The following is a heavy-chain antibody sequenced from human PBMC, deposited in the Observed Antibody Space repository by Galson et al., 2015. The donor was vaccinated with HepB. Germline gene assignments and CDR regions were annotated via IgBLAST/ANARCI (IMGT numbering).Heavy chain of an antibody. CDR2: ISGNGDST. D-gene: IGHD5-18*01. CDR3: AKGYGFFAS. Sequence: SLRLSCAASGFAFDSHAMNWVRQAPGRGLEWISGISGNGDSTFYADSVKGRFTVSRDNSNNMLYLQMNRLRAEDAVLYFCAKGYGFFASWAKGILVTVSS. V-gene: IGHV3-23*01. CDR1: GFAFDSHA. J-gene: IGHJ5*01.